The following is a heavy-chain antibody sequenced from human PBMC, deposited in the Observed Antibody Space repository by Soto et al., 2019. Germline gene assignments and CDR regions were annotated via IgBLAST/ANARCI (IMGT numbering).Heavy chain of an antibody. D-gene: IGHD3-10*01. CDR3: AKGLYASGGSFFDS. Sequence: GGSLRLSCAASGFSFSTYGMHWVRQAPGKGLEWVAFISENGNNKYYADSVKGRFTISRVNSKNTLSLQMNSLRAEDTAVYYCAKGLYASGGSFFDSWGQGTLVTVSS. V-gene: IGHV3-30*18. CDR1: GFSFSTYG. CDR2: ISENGNNK. J-gene: IGHJ5*01.